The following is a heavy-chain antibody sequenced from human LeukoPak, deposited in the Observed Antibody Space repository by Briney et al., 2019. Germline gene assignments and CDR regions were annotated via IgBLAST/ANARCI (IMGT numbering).Heavy chain of an antibody. D-gene: IGHD3-10*01. CDR2: MSYGGST. CDR1: GGSISTSSYY. V-gene: IGHV4-39*01. J-gene: IGHJ4*02. CDR3: ASQYYYGSGNDY. Sequence: SETLSLTCIVSGGSISTSSYYWGWIRQPPGKGLQWIGSMSYGGSTFYNPSLKSRVTISVDTSKNQFFLKLSSVTAADTAVYYCASQYYYGSGNDYWGQGTLVTVSS.